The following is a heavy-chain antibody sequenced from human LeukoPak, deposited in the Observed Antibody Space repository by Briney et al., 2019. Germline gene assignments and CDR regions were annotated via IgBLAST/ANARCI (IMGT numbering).Heavy chain of an antibody. D-gene: IGHD3-3*01. J-gene: IGHJ4*02. Sequence: STNYNPSLKSRVTISIDTSKNQFSLNLSSVTAADTAVYYCARNGYDFWSGYYRPPYYFDYWGQGTLVTVSS. CDR2: ST. V-gene: IGHV4-59*01. CDR3: ARNGYDFWSGYYRPPYYFDY.